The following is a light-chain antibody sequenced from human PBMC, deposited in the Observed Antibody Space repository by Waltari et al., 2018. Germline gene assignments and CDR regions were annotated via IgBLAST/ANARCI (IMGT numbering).Light chain of an antibody. CDR3: QQSYNTPRT. V-gene: IGKV1-39*01. Sequence: DIQMTQSPSSLSASVGDRVTITCRASQTISSYLNWYQQRPGKAPKLLLYAAASLQGGVPSRFSGRKSGTDFTLTISSLQPEDFATYYCQQSYNTPRTFGQGTRVEIK. CDR1: QTISSY. CDR2: AAA. J-gene: IGKJ1*01.